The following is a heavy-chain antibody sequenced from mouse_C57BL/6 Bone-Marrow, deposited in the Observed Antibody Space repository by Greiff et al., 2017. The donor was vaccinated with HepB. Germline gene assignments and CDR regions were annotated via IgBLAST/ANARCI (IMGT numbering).Heavy chain of an antibody. V-gene: IGHV1-26*01. J-gene: IGHJ3*01. CDR2: INPNNGGT. CDR3: ARRGYDYDFFAY. D-gene: IGHD2-4*01. Sequence: VQLQQSGPELVKPGASVKISCKASGYTFTDYYMNWVKQSHGKSLEWIGDINPNNGGTSYNQKFKGKATLTVDKSSSTAYMELRSLTSEDSAVYYCARRGYDYDFFAYWGQGTLVTVSA. CDR1: GYTFTDYY.